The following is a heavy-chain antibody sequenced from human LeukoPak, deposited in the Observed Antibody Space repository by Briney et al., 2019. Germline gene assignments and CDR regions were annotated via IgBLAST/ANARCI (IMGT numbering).Heavy chain of an antibody. J-gene: IGHJ4*02. CDR3: ATANYDSSGYPAPYFDY. V-gene: IGHV1-24*01. D-gene: IGHD3-22*01. CDR2: FDPEDGET. Sequence: EASVKVSCKASGYTFTSYGISWVRQAPGKGLEWMGGFDPEDGETIYAQKFQGRVTMTEDTSTDTAYMELSSLRSEDTAVYYCATANYDSSGYPAPYFDYWGQGTLVTVSS. CDR1: GYTFTSYG.